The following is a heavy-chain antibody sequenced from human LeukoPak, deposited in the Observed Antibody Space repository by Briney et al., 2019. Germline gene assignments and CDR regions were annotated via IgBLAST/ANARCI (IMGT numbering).Heavy chain of an antibody. Sequence: GGPLRLSCAASGFTFSSYAMHWVRQAPGKGLEWVAVISYDGSNKYYADSVKGRFTISRDNSKNTLYLQMNSLRAEDTAVYYCAREPRYFDWPRYYYYGMDVWGQGTTVTVSS. CDR1: GFTFSSYA. CDR2: ISYDGSNK. D-gene: IGHD3-9*01. CDR3: AREPRYFDWPRYYYYGMDV. J-gene: IGHJ6*02. V-gene: IGHV3-30-3*01.